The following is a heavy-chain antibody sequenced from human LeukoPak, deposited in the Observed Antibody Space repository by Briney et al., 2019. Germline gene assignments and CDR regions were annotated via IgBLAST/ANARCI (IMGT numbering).Heavy chain of an antibody. J-gene: IGHJ6*03. CDR3: ARSIRCSSTSCPRNYYYYMDV. CDR2: IYYSGST. CDR1: GGYMNNYY. V-gene: IGHV4-59*01. Sequence: SETLSLTCTVSGGYMNNYYWSWIRQPPGKGLEWIGYIYYSGSTNYNPSLKSRVTISVDTSKKQFSLKLTSVTVADTAVYYCARSIRCSSTSCPRNYYYYMDVWGKGTTVTISS. D-gene: IGHD2-2*01.